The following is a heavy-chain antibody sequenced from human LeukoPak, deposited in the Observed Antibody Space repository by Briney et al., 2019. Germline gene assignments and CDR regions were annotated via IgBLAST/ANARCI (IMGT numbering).Heavy chain of an antibody. V-gene: IGHV3-74*01. CDR2: IDRDGFPT. CDR3: AASRWSGALDF. J-gene: IGHJ4*02. Sequence: PGGPLRLSCAASGFIFRDYWMLWVRQAPGKGLIWVSRIDRDGFPTIYADSVKGRFTVSRNNARNTLYLQMNNLRDDDSAVYYCAASRWSGALDFWGKGSLVTVSS. D-gene: IGHD3-3*01. CDR1: GFIFRDYW.